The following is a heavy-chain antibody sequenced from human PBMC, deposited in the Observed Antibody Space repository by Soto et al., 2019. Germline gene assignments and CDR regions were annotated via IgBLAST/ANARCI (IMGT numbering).Heavy chain of an antibody. CDR1: GFTFSSYA. CDR2: ISGSGGST. V-gene: IGHV3-23*01. J-gene: IGHJ4*02. CDR3: AKDSSMTTVTTVDY. Sequence: PGGSLRLSCAASGFTFSSYAMSWVRQAPGKGLEWVSAISGSGGSTYYADSVKGRFTISRDNSKNTLYLQMNSLRAEDTAVYYCAKDSSMTTVTTVDYWGQGTPVTVSS. D-gene: IGHD4-17*01.